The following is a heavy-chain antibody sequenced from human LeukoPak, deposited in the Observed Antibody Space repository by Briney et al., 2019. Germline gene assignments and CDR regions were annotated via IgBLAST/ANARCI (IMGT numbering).Heavy chain of an antibody. D-gene: IGHD6-13*01. Sequence: GGSLRLSCAVSGFAFCSYWMHWGRPAPGKGLLWVSLINTDGSTTAYADSVKGRFTISRDNAKNTLYLQMSSLRVEDTAVYYCAGGLATEIAPPWGQGTLVTVSS. CDR3: AGGLATEIAPP. V-gene: IGHV3-74*01. J-gene: IGHJ5*02. CDR1: GFAFCSYW. CDR2: INTDGSTT.